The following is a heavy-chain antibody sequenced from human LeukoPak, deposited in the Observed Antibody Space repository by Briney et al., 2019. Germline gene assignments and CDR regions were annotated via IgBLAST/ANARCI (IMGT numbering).Heavy chain of an antibody. CDR2: ISSSGSTI. Sequence: PRGSLRLSCAASGFTFSSYEMNWVRQAPGKGLEWVSYISSSGSTIYYADSVKGRFTISRDNAKNSLYLQMNSLRAEDTAVYYCARAGKIDYYYLDVWGKGTTVTVSS. J-gene: IGHJ6*03. CDR3: ARAGKIDYYYLDV. V-gene: IGHV3-48*03. CDR1: GFTFSSYE. D-gene: IGHD3-10*01.